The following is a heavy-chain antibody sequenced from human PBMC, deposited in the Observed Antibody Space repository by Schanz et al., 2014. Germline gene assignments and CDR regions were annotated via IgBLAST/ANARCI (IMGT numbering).Heavy chain of an antibody. V-gene: IGHV3-23*01. CDR3: VRDSFFAFDY. D-gene: IGHD3-3*01. CDR1: GFNFSDYA. CDR2: ISGGGGTT. Sequence: EVQLLESGGGLVQPGGSLRLSCAASGFNFSDYAMCWVRQAPGKGLEWVSAISGGGGTTYYTDSVKGRFTISRDNSKNSVFLQMNSLRAEDTAVYYCVRDSFFAFDYWGQGTLVTVSS. J-gene: IGHJ4*02.